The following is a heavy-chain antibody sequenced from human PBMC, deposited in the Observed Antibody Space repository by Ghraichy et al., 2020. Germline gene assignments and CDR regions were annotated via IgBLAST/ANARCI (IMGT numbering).Heavy chain of an antibody. CDR2: LYGSGST. CDR1: GFTLSSHY. J-gene: IGHJ4*02. CDR3: ARGILTVPQYWYYFDY. D-gene: IGHD3-9*01. Sequence: GGSLRLSCAASGFTLSSHYMTWVRQAPGKGLEWISVLYGSGSTYYRNSVKGRFTISRDNSKNTLYLQMNSLTAEDTAMYYCARGILTVPQYWYYFDYWGQGALVTVSS. V-gene: IGHV3-53*01.